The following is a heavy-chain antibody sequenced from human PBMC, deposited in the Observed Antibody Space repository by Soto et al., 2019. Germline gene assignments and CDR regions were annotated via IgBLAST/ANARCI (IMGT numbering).Heavy chain of an antibody. CDR2: IYHSGST. V-gene: IGHV4-34*01. J-gene: IGHJ4*02. CDR3: ARCIVAAGPIDY. CDR1: GGSFSGYY. Sequence: PSETLSLTCAVYGGSFSGYYWSWIRQPPGKGLEWIGEIYHSGSTNYNPSLKSRVTISVDKSKNQFSLKLSSVTAADTAVYYCARCIVAAGPIDYWGQGTLVTVSS. D-gene: IGHD6-13*01.